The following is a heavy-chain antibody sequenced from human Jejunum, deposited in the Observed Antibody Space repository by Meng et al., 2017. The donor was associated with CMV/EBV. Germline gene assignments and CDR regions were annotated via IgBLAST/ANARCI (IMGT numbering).Heavy chain of an antibody. V-gene: IGHV3-73*01. CDR2: IRSKPDNYAT. CDR3: ALVTTNSDYFDY. CDR1: GISFSNSG. Sequence: EGQLVESGGGGGQPGGSLRLSCVTSGISFSNSGMHWVRQAPGKGREWVGRIRSKPDNYATIYAASVKGRFTISRDDSKNTAYLQMNSLKTEDTAVYYCALVTTNSDYFDYWGQGTLVTVS. D-gene: IGHD4-11*01. J-gene: IGHJ4*02.